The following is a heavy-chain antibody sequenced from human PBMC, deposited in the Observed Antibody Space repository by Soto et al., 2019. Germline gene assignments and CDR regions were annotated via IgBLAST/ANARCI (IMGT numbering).Heavy chain of an antibody. Sequence: LSLTWTVSCGSISSGGYYWSWILHHPGKGLEWIGYIYYSGSTYYNPSLKSRVTISVDTSKNQFPLKLSSVTAADTAAYYCARVLGPIVVVAAPFDAFDIWGQGTMVTVSS. J-gene: IGHJ3*02. CDR1: CGSISSGGYY. D-gene: IGHD2-15*01. CDR2: IYYSGST. CDR3: ARVLGPIVVVAAPFDAFDI. V-gene: IGHV4-31*02.